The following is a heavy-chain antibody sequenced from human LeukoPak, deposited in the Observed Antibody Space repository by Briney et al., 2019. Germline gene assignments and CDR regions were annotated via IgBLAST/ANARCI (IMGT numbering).Heavy chain of an antibody. V-gene: IGHV1-8*01. CDR1: GYTFTSYD. D-gene: IGHD5-18*01. J-gene: IGHJ6*03. CDR3: ALRGYSYGSPYYYYYYMDV. CDR2: MNPNSGNT. Sequence: ASVKVSCKASGYTFTSYDINWVRRATGQGLEWMGWMNPNSGNTGYAQKFQGRVTMTRNTSISTAYMELSSLRSEDTAVYYCALRGYSYGSPYYYYYYMDVWGNGTTVTVSS.